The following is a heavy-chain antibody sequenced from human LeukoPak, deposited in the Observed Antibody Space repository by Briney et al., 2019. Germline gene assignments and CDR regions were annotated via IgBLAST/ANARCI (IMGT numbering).Heavy chain of an antibody. CDR2: INHSGST. V-gene: IGHV4-34*01. CDR1: GGSLSGYY. CDR3: ARGIGYQLLYNYYYYGMDV. D-gene: IGHD2-2*02. Sequence: TSETLSLTCAVYGGSLSGYYWSWIRQPPGKGLEWIGEINHSGSTNYNPSLKSRVTISVDTSKNQFSLKLSSVTAADTAVYYCARGIGYQLLYNYYYYGMDVWGQGTTVTVSS. J-gene: IGHJ6*02.